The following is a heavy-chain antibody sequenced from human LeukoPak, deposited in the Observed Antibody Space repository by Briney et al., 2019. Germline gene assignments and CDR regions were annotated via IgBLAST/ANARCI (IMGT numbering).Heavy chain of an antibody. J-gene: IGHJ6*04. V-gene: IGHV4-59*01. Sequence: SETLSLTCTVSGGSINDYYWTWMRQLPGKGLHWLGHIYYSGSTKYNPSLNNRVTMSVDTSKNQFSLKLDAVTAADTAVYYCARVYTSGWPRTADVWGKGTRVTVSS. CDR1: GGSINDYY. CDR3: ARVYTSGWPRTADV. CDR2: IYYSGST. D-gene: IGHD6-19*01.